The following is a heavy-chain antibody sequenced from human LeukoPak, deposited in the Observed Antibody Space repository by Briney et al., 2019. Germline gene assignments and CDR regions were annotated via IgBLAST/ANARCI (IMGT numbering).Heavy chain of an antibody. V-gene: IGHV3-30*02. J-gene: IGHJ4*02. CDR1: GFTFSSYG. CDR2: IRYDGSNK. D-gene: IGHD3-22*01. Sequence: GGSLRLSCAASGFTFSSYGMHWVRQAPGKGLEWVAFIRYDGSNKCYADSVKGRFTISRDNSKNTLYLQMNSLRAEDTAVYYCAKAGESGYGYTYFDYWGQGTLVTVSS. CDR3: AKAGESGYGYTYFDY.